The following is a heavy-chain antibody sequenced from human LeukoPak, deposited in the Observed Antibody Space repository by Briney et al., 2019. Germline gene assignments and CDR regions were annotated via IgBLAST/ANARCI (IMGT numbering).Heavy chain of an antibody. CDR1: GGSISSYY. Sequence: PSETLSLTCTVSGGSISSYYWSWIRQPPGKGLEWIGYIYYSGSTNYNPSLKSRVTISVDTSKNQFSLKLSSVTAADTAVYYCARAYCDFWSGYSYFDYWGQGTLVTVSS. V-gene: IGHV4-59*13. D-gene: IGHD3-3*01. CDR2: IYYSGST. CDR3: ARAYCDFWSGYSYFDY. J-gene: IGHJ4*02.